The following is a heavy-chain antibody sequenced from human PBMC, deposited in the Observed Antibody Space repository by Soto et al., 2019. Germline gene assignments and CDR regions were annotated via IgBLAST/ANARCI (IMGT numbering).Heavy chain of an antibody. Sequence: SETLSLTCTVSGGSISSYYWSWIRQPPGKGLEWIDYIYYSGSTNYNPSLKSRVTISVDTSKNQFSLKLSSVTAADTAVYYCARGDFWSGLGGDYWGQGTLVTVSS. D-gene: IGHD3-3*01. CDR2: IYYSGST. CDR3: ARGDFWSGLGGDY. J-gene: IGHJ4*02. CDR1: GGSISSYY. V-gene: IGHV4-59*01.